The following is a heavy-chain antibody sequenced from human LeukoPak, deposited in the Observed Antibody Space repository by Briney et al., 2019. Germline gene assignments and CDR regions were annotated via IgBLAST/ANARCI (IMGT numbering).Heavy chain of an antibody. CDR1: GFTFSDYY. CDR3: GKTTVGYSSGQKPSWPVDY. Sequence: GGSLRLSCAASGFTFSDYYMSWIRQAPGKGLEWVSYISSGGSTIYYADSVKGRFTISRDNAKNSLYLQMNSLRAEDTAVYYCGKTTVGYSSGQKPSWPVDYWGQGTLVTVS. J-gene: IGHJ4*02. CDR2: ISSGGSTI. V-gene: IGHV3-11*01. D-gene: IGHD5-18*01.